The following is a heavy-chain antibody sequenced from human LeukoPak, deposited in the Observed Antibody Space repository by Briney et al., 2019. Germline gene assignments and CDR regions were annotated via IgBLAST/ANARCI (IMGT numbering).Heavy chain of an antibody. CDR1: GFTFSNFV. J-gene: IGHJ4*02. CDR3: AKGDTVFRGGPDY. CDR2: IGAGGGNT. Sequence: GGSLRLSCAASGFTFSNFVMNWVRQAPGKGLQWVSTIGAGGGNTFYADSVKGRFTISRDDPQNTLYLQMNSLRAEDTAFYYCAKGDTVFRGGPDYWGQGTLVTVSS. V-gene: IGHV3-23*01. D-gene: IGHD3-10*01.